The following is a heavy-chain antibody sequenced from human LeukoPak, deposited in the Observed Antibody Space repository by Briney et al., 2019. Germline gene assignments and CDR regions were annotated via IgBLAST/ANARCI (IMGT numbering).Heavy chain of an antibody. CDR3: ASFGPMATTY. J-gene: IGHJ4*02. CDR2: INHSGST. Sequence: SETLSLTCAVYGGSLSGYYWSWIRQPPGKGLEWIGEINHSGSTNYNPSLKSRVTISVDASKNQFSLKLSSVTAADTGVYYCASFGPMATTYWGQGTLVTVSS. V-gene: IGHV4-34*01. CDR1: GGSLSGYY. D-gene: IGHD5-24*01.